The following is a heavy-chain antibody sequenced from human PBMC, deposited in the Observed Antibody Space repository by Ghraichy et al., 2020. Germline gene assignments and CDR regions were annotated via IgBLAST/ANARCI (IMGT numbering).Heavy chain of an antibody. J-gene: IGHJ6*02. CDR1: GGSFSGYY. Sequence: SETLSLTCAVYGGSFSGYYWSWIRQPPGKGLEWIGEINHSGSTNYNPSLKSRVTISVDTSKNQFSLKLSSVTAADTAVYYCARRTVVPAASPPSRDYGMDVWGQGTTVTVSS. D-gene: IGHD2-2*01. CDR2: INHSGST. V-gene: IGHV4-34*01. CDR3: ARRTVVPAASPPSRDYGMDV.